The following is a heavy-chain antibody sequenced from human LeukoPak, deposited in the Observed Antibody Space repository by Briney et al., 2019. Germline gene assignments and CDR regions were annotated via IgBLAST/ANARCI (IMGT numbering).Heavy chain of an antibody. D-gene: IGHD5-12*01. Sequence: GGSLRLSCAASGFTFSTYSMSWVRQVPGKGLEWVSVISGSGGSTYYADSVKGRFTISRDNSKNTLYLQMNSLKAEDTAVYYCARDIELSTWGLGTLVTVSS. CDR3: ARDIELST. V-gene: IGHV3-23*01. CDR1: GFTFSTYS. CDR2: ISGSGGST. J-gene: IGHJ3*01.